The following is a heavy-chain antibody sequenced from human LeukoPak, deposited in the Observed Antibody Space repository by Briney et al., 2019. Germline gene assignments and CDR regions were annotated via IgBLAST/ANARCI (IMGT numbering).Heavy chain of an antibody. CDR3: AKDPIAVAGNNYYRMDV. D-gene: IGHD6-19*01. Sequence: PGRPLRLSCAASGFTFSRYGMYWVRQAPGKGLEWVAVISSDGTNKYYADSVKGRFTISRDNSKNTLYLQMNSLRAEDTAVYYCAKDPIAVAGNNYYRMDVWGQGTTVSVSS. CDR2: ISSDGTNK. V-gene: IGHV3-30*18. J-gene: IGHJ6*02. CDR1: GFTFSRYG.